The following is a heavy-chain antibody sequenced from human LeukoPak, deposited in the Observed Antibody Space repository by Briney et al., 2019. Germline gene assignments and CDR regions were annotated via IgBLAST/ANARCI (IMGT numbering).Heavy chain of an antibody. CDR3: TKGGYTTYFDY. Sequence: GGSLRLSCAASGFTFSSYAMSWVRQAPGKGLEWVSAISGSGGSTYYADSVKGRFTISRDNSKNTQWLRMNSLRVEDTAVYYCTKGGYTTYFDYWGQGTLVTVSS. J-gene: IGHJ4*02. CDR2: ISGSGGST. D-gene: IGHD6-13*01. V-gene: IGHV3-23*01. CDR1: GFTFSSYA.